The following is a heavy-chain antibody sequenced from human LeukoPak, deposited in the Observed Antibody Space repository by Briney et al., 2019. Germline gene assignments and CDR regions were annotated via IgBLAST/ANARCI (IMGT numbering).Heavy chain of an antibody. CDR2: IKSDGTDT. Sequence: PGGSLRLSCAASGFTFSNYGMLWLRQAPGMGLVWVSRIKSDGTDTTYADSVKGRFTISRDNAESTLYLQMNSLRAEDTALYYYAKGEITMVLGDWGQGTLVTVSS. CDR3: AKGEITMVLGD. D-gene: IGHD3-10*01. J-gene: IGHJ1*01. V-gene: IGHV3-74*01. CDR1: GFTFSNYG.